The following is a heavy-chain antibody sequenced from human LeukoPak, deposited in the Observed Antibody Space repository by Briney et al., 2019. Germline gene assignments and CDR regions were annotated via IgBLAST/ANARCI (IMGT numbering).Heavy chain of an antibody. CDR1: GFTFSDYW. J-gene: IGHJ4*02. CDR2: INADEDRA. CDR3: AKRIDY. V-gene: IGHV3-74*01. Sequence: GGSLRLSCAASGFTFSDYWMHWIRQAPGKGLVWVSHINADEDRAAYADSVKGRFTISRDNARNTLYLQMNSLRAEDTAVYYCAKRIDYWGQGTLVTVSS.